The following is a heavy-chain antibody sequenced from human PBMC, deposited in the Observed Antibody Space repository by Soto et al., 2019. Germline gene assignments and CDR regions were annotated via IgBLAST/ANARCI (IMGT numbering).Heavy chain of an antibody. CDR1: GYTFTEYY. J-gene: IGHJ4*02. CDR3: ARGGCTDGVCTYYFDY. D-gene: IGHD2-8*01. Sequence: ASVKVSCKASGYTFTEYYIHWVRQAPGQGLEWMGWINPSSGATKSAQRFQGSVTMTRDTSITTAYMELTRLTSDDTAVYYCARGGCTDGVCTYYFDYWGQGTLVTVSS. V-gene: IGHV1-2*02. CDR2: INPSSGAT.